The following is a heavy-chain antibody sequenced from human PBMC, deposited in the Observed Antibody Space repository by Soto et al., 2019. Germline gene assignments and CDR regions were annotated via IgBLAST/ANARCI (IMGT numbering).Heavy chain of an antibody. J-gene: IGHJ4*02. D-gene: IGHD5-12*01. Sequence: PSETLSLTCTVSYGSISVSNVFWGWVREPPGKGLEWIGNIDYTGATNYNPSLKSRVTISLDTSKGQFSLNLPSLTTADAAVYFCARGGNRYSNVASGVGGFDYWGQGSLVTVSS. CDR2: IDYTGAT. V-gene: IGHV4-39*07. CDR3: ARGGNRYSNVASGVGGFDY. CDR1: YGSISVSNVF.